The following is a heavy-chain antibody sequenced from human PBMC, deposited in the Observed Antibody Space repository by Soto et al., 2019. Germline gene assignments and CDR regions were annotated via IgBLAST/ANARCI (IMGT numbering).Heavy chain of an antibody. CDR2: IFSNDEK. CDR1: GFSLSNARMG. J-gene: IGHJ6*01. CDR3: ARSRLITMVRGTIYYVYGMDV. Sequence: SGPTLVNPTETLTLTCTVSGFSLSNARMGVSWIRQPPGKALEWLAHIFSNDEKYYSTSLKSRLTISKDTSKSQVVLTMTNMDPVDTATFYCARSRLITMVRGTIYYVYGMDVGGQGRAGTVSS. D-gene: IGHD3-10*01. V-gene: IGHV2-26*01.